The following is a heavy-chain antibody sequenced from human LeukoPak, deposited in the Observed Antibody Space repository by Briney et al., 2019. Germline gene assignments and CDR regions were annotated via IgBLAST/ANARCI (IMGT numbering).Heavy chain of an antibody. D-gene: IGHD5/OR15-5a*01. CDR2: IKSNFDGGST. CDR3: VGHWDPIVSTIAPGDY. Sequence: GGSLRLSCAASGFTFNDAWMSWVRQAPGKGLEWVGRIKSNFDGGSTDFAAPVKGRFTISRDGSKTTLYLQMDSLKPEDTAVYYCVGHWDPIVSTIAPGDYWGQGTLVTVSS. V-gene: IGHV3-15*01. J-gene: IGHJ4*02. CDR1: GFTFNDAW.